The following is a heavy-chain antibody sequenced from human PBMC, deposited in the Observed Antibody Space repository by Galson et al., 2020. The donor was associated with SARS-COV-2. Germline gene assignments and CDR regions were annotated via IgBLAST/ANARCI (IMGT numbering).Heavy chain of an antibody. J-gene: IGHJ4*02. CDR1: GFTFSSYS. V-gene: IGHV3-21*06. CDR2: IRGTSTNI. Sequence: GESLKISCAAPGFTFSSYSMNWVRQAPGKGLEWVSSIRGTSTNIYYADSVKGRFTISRDNAKNSLYLQMNSLGTEDTAVYYCTRERGYSYGYSDYWGQGTLVTVSS. D-gene: IGHD5-18*01. CDR3: TRERGYSYGYSDY.